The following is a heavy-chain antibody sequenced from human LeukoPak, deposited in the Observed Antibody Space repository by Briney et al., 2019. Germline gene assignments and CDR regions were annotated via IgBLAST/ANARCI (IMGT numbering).Heavy chain of an antibody. Sequence: PPGSIRFSCAASGFTVSSNYMSWVLQAPGKGLEWVSVIYSGGSTYNAHPAKGGFTISRDNSKNTLYLQMNSLRAEDTAVYYCVRGDYGDYTLFDYWGEGSLASVSS. CDR1: GFTVSSNY. CDR2: IYSGGST. D-gene: IGHD4-17*01. CDR3: VRGDYGDYTLFDY. V-gene: IGHV3-53*01. J-gene: IGHJ4*02.